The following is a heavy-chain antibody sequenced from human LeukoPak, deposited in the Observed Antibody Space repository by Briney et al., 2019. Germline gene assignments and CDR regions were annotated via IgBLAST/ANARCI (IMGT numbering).Heavy chain of an antibody. J-gene: IGHJ4*02. CDR3: ASLRDGYTRYDY. CDR1: GGPISSYY. D-gene: IGHD5-24*01. CDR2: IYYSGST. Sequence: SETLSLTCTVSGGPISSYYWSWIRQPPGKGLEWIGYIYYSGSTNYNPSLKSRVTISVDTSKNQFSLKLSSVTAADTAVYYCASLRDGYTRYDYWGQGTLVTVSS. V-gene: IGHV4-59*01.